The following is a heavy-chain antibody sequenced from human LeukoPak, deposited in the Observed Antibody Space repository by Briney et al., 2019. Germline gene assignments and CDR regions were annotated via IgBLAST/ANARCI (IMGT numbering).Heavy chain of an antibody. D-gene: IGHD1-26*01. CDR2: ISYDGSNK. CDR3: AKESYSGAFDL. V-gene: IGHV3-30*18. J-gene: IGHJ3*01. CDR1: GFTFSSYG. Sequence: QAEGSLRLSCAASGFTFSSYGMHWVRQAPGKGLEWVAVISYDGSNKYYADSVKGRFTISRDNSKNTLYLQMNSLRAEDTAVYYCAKESYSGAFDLWGQGTMVTVSS.